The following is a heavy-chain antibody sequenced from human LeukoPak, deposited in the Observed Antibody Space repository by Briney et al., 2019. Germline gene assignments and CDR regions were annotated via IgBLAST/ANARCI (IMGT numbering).Heavy chain of an antibody. D-gene: IGHD6-19*01. V-gene: IGHV3-53*01. CDR3: ASSRTKLGYSSGWYDY. CDR1: GFTVSSNY. Sequence: PGGSLRLSCAASGFTVSSNYMSWVRQAPGKGLERVSVIYSGGSTYYADSVKGRFTISRDNSKNTLYLQMNSLRAEDTAVYYCASSRTKLGYSSGWYDYWGQGTLVTVSS. CDR2: IYSGGST. J-gene: IGHJ4*02.